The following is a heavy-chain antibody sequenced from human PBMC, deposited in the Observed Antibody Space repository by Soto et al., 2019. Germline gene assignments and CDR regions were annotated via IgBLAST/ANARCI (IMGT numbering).Heavy chain of an antibody. CDR1: GYTFTSYG. J-gene: IGHJ6*03. Sequence: GASVKVSCKASGYTFTSYGISWVRQAPGQGLEWMGWISAYNGNTNYAQKLQGRVTMTTDTSTSTAYMELRSLRSDDTAVYYCARKVAYGDYTYYYYYYMYVWGKGTTVTVSS. CDR2: ISAYNGNT. CDR3: ARKVAYGDYTYYYYYYMYV. D-gene: IGHD4-17*01. V-gene: IGHV1-18*01.